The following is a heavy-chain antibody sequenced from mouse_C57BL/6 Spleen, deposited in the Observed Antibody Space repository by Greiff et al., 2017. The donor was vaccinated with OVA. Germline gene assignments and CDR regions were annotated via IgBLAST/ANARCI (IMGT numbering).Heavy chain of an antibody. CDR3: ARCTTVVAGAMDY. Sequence: DVQLVESGAELVKPGASVKLSCTASGFNIKDYYMHWVKQRTEQGLEWIGRIDPEDGETKYAPKFQGKATITADTSSNTAYLQLSSLTSEDTAVYYCARCTTVVAGAMDYWGQGTSVTVSS. J-gene: IGHJ4*01. CDR2: IDPEDGET. V-gene: IGHV14-2*01. D-gene: IGHD1-1*01. CDR1: GFNIKDYY.